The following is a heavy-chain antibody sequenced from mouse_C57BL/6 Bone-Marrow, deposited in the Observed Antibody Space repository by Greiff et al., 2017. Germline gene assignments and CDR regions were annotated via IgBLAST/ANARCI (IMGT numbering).Heavy chain of an antibody. CDR1: GFTFSSYG. J-gene: IGHJ4*01. CDR2: ISSGGSYT. Sequence: VQLKESGGDLVKPGGSLKLSCAASGFTFSSYGMSWVRQTPDKRLEWVATISSGGSYTYYPDSVKGRFTISRDNAKNTLYLQMSSLKSEDTAMYYCARNYYAIDYWGQGTSVTVSS. V-gene: IGHV5-6*01. CDR3: ARNYYAIDY.